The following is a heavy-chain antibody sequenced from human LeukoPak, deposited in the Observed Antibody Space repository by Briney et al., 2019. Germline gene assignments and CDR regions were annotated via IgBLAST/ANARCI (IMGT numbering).Heavy chain of an antibody. CDR2: MYSGGST. D-gene: IGHD5-18*01. CDR3: AIVDRVYSSGPLGHFDY. V-gene: IGHV3-53*01. Sequence: GGSLRLSCAASGLTVSSNYMSWVRQAPGKGLGWVSVMYSGGSTYYADSVKGRFTISRDNSKNTLYLQMTSVRSEDTAVYYGAIVDRVYSSGPLGHFDYWGQGTLVTVSS. CDR1: GLTVSSNY. J-gene: IGHJ4*02.